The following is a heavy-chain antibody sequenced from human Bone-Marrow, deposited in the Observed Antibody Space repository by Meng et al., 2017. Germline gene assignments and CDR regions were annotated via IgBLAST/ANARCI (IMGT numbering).Heavy chain of an antibody. D-gene: IGHD2-21*02. Sequence: QVQLQQWGAGLLKPSETLSLTCAVYGGSFSGYYWSWIRQPPGKGLEWIGEINYSGSTNYNPSLKSRVTISVDTSKNQFSLKLSSVTAADTAVYYCARVAYRWGGDCSYFDYWGQGTLVTVSS. J-gene: IGHJ4*02. CDR3: ARVAYRWGGDCSYFDY. V-gene: IGHV4-34*01. CDR1: GGSFSGYY. CDR2: INYSGST.